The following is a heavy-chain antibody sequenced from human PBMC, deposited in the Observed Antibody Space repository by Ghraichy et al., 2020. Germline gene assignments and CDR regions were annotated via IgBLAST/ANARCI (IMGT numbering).Heavy chain of an antibody. CDR1: GFTFSSYW. D-gene: IGHD2-15*01. Sequence: GESLNISCAASGFTFSSYWMSWVRQAPGKGLEWVANIKQDGSEKYYVDSVKGRFTISRDNAKNSLYLQMNSLRAEDTAVYYCARDVGYYWYFDLWGRGTLVTVSS. J-gene: IGHJ2*01. CDR2: IKQDGSEK. V-gene: IGHV3-7*05. CDR3: ARDVGYYWYFDL.